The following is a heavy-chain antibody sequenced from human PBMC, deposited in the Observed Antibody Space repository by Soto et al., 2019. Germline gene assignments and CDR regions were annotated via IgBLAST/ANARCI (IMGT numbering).Heavy chain of an antibody. CDR1: GFRLSGYE. CDR2: ISGTGPPI. V-gene: IGHV3-48*03. CDR3: TRDGFSISEAGRTYNGMDV. J-gene: IGHJ6*02. Sequence: GALRLSCAASGFRLSGYEMNWVRQAPGRGLNWVASISGTGPPIYYGGSVKAPFPISRHDGNNLLSLQMNSLRGKNPALYYYTRDGFSISEAGRTYNGMDVWGQGAAVPVSS. D-gene: IGHD6-19*01.